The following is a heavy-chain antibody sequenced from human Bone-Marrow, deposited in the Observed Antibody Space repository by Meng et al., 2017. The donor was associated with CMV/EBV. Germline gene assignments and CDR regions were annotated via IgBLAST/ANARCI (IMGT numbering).Heavy chain of an antibody. CDR3: AKDADLAAAGTSHGYFDY. CDR1: GFTFSSYA. Sequence: GESLKISCAASGFTFSSYAMHWVRQAPGKGLEWVAVISSDGSNEYYADSVKGRFTISRDNSKNTLYLQMNSLRAEDTAVYYCAKDADLAAAGTSHGYFDYWGQGTRVTCYS. CDR2: ISSDGSNE. J-gene: IGHJ4*02. D-gene: IGHD6-13*01. V-gene: IGHV3-30-3*01.